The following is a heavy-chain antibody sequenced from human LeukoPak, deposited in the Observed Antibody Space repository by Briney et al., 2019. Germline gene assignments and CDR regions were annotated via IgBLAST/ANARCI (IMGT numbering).Heavy chain of an antibody. Sequence: PSETLSLTCAVYGGSFSGYYWSWIRQPPGKGLEWIGEINHSGSTNYNPSLKSRVTMSVDTSKNQFSLKLSSVTAADTAVYYCAREKAYYDFWSGFEWGQGTLVTVSS. J-gene: IGHJ4*02. CDR3: AREKAYYDFWSGFE. V-gene: IGHV4-34*01. CDR2: INHSGST. CDR1: GGSFSGYY. D-gene: IGHD3-3*01.